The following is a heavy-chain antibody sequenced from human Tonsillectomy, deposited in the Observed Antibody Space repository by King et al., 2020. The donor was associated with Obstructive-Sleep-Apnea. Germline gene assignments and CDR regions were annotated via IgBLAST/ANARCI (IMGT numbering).Heavy chain of an antibody. CDR3: ARDLLSGNYIRWFDP. Sequence: VQLVESGGGLVKPGGSLRLSCAASGFIFSSYSMNWVRQAPGKGLEWVSSISSNSAYIYYAESVKGRFTISRDNANNSLYLQMNSLRAEDTAVYYCARDLLSGNYIRWFDPWGQGTLVTGSS. D-gene: IGHD3-10*01. CDR1: GFIFSSYS. J-gene: IGHJ5*02. CDR2: ISSNSAYI. V-gene: IGHV3-21*06.